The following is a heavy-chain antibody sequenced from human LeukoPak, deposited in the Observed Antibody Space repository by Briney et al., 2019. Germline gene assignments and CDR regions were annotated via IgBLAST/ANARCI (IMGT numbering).Heavy chain of an antibody. Sequence: PSETLSLTCTVSGGSISSSSYYWGWIRQPPGKGLEWIGSIYYSGSTYYNPSLKSRVTISVDTSKNQFTLKLSSVTAADTAVYYCARRRSSGWYDYWGQGTLVTVSS. D-gene: IGHD6-19*01. CDR1: GGSISSSSYY. V-gene: IGHV4-39*01. CDR2: IYYSGST. J-gene: IGHJ4*02. CDR3: ARRRSSGWYDY.